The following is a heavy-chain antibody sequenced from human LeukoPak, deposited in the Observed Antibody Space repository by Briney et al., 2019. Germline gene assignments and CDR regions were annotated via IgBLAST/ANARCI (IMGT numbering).Heavy chain of an antibody. CDR3: ARHCCSGPAKRVFDI. J-gene: IGHJ3*02. CDR1: GGSIISSDYH. CDR2: ISYSGNT. V-gene: IGHV4-39*01. Sequence: ASETLSLTCTVSGGSIISSDYHWGWVRQPPGKGLEWIGTISYSGNTDYNPSLGSRVTISVDTSNNQFSLRLGSVTAADTAVYHCARHCCSGPAKRVFDIWGQGTMVTVSS. D-gene: IGHD2-15*01.